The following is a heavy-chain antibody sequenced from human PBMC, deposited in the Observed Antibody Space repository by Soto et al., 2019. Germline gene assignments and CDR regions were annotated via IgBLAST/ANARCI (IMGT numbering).Heavy chain of an antibody. CDR1: GGSISSYY. CDR3: ARIVATTRGHYYYDGMDV. Sequence: SETLSLTCTVSGGSISSYYWSWIRQPPGKGLEWIGYIYYSGSTNYNPSLKSRVTISVDTSKNQFSLKLSSVTAADTAVYYCARIVATTRGHYYYDGMDVWGQGTTVTVSS. CDR2: IYYSGST. D-gene: IGHD5-12*01. V-gene: IGHV4-59*01. J-gene: IGHJ6*02.